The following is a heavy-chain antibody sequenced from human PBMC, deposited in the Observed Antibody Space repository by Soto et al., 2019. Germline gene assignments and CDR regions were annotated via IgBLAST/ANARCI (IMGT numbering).Heavy chain of an antibody. CDR2: IIPIFGTA. D-gene: IGHD6-6*01. CDR3: ARVNSWQLVGPLYYYYGMDV. Sequence: EASVKVSCKASGCTFSSYAISWVGQAPGQGLEWMGGIIPIFGTANYAQKFQGRVTITADESTSTAYMELSSLRSEDTAVYYCARVNSWQLVGPLYYYYGMDVWGQGTTVTVSS. CDR1: GCTFSSYA. V-gene: IGHV1-69*13. J-gene: IGHJ6*02.